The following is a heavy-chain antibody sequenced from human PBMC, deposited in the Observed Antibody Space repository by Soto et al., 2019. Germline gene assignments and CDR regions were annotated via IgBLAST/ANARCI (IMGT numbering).Heavy chain of an antibody. CDR1: GYTFSSYY. CDR2: INPSGGST. Sequence: ASATVSCTASGYTFSSYYIHWVGQTPEQGLDWMGIINPSGGSTSYAQKFQGRVTMTRDTSTSTVYMELSSLRSEDTAVYYCARAGYSSSWYFQYYYYGMDVWGQGTTVNVS. CDR3: ARAGYSSSWYFQYYYYGMDV. V-gene: IGHV1-46*01. D-gene: IGHD6-13*01. J-gene: IGHJ6*02.